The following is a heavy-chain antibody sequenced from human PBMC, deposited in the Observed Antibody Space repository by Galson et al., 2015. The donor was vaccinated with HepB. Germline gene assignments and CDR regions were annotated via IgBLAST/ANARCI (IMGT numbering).Heavy chain of an antibody. Sequence: SVKVSCKASGYTFASYGISWVRQAPGQGLEWMGWISAYNGNTNYAQKLQGRVTMTTDTSTSTAYMELRSLRSDDTAVYYCARDSVRGGELRSRGMDVWGQGTTVTVSS. CDR1: GYTFASYG. V-gene: IGHV1-18*01. J-gene: IGHJ6*02. D-gene: IGHD1-26*01. CDR2: ISAYNGNT. CDR3: ARDSVRGGELRSRGMDV.